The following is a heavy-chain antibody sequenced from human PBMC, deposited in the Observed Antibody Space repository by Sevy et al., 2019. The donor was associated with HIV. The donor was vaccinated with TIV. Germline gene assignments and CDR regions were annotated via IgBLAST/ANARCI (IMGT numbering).Heavy chain of an antibody. CDR2: ISYDGSSK. V-gene: IGHV3-30*18. D-gene: IGHD3-3*01. CDR1: GFNFSSYG. J-gene: IGHJ3*02. CDR3: AKESGSYYDFWSGHDAFAI. Sequence: GGSLRLSCAASGFNFSSYGMHWVRQAPGKGLEWVAVISYDGSSKYYADSVKGRFTISRANSKNTVYLQINRLRAEDTAVYDCAKESGSYYDFWSGHDAFAIWGQGTMVTVSS.